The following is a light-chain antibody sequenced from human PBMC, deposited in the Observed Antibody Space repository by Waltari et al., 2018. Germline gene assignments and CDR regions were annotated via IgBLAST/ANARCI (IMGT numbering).Light chain of an antibody. J-gene: IGLJ1*01. CDR1: SSDGGGYNY. V-gene: IGLV2-11*01. Sequence: QSALTQPRSVSGSPGQSVTISCTGTSSDGGGYNYVSWYQQHPGKAPKLMIYDVSKRPSGVPDRFSGSKSGNTASLTISGLQAEDEADYYCCSYAGNYILYVFGTGTKVTVL. CDR3: CSYAGNYILYV. CDR2: DVS.